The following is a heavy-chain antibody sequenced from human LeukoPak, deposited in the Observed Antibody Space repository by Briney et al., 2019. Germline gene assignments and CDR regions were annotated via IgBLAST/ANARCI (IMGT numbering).Heavy chain of an antibody. D-gene: IGHD2-15*01. J-gene: IGHJ4*02. CDR2: ISGSGGST. Sequence: PGGSLRLSCAASGFTFSSYAMSWVRQAPGKGLEWVSAISGSGGSTYYADSVKGRFTISRDNSKNTLYLQMNSLRAEDTAVYYCARPLTGYCSGGSCYGFDYWGQGTLVTVSS. CDR3: ARPLTGYCSGGSCYGFDY. V-gene: IGHV3-23*01. CDR1: GFTFSSYA.